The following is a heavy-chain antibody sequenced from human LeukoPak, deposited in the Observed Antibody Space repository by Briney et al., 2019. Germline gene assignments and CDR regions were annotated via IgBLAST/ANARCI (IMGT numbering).Heavy chain of an antibody. CDR3: ARVVRGAVTFNRFDP. Sequence: SETLSLTCTVSGDSINDYYWSWLRQTPGEGLEWIGFVAYSGNSNYNPSLESRVTISIDTSKNQFSLKLKSVTAADTAIYYCARVVRGAVTFNRFDPWGPGTLVTVSS. V-gene: IGHV4-59*01. CDR1: GDSINDYY. J-gene: IGHJ5*02. D-gene: IGHD3-10*02. CDR2: VAYSGNS.